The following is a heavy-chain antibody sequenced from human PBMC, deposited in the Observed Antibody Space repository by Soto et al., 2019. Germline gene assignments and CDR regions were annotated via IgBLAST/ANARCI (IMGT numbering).Heavy chain of an antibody. V-gene: IGHV1-2*02. CDR1: GYSFSDYF. Sequence: QVQLVQSGAEVKKSGASVKVSCKPSGYSFSDYFIQWVRQAPGQGLEWVAWINPKTAATNYAKKFQGRVSLQWDTSSTTAYMELTRLRPDDTAVYYCARIKWGLNYYNGMDVWGQGTTVIVSS. CDR2: INPKTAAT. CDR3: ARIKWGLNYYNGMDV. D-gene: IGHD1-26*01. J-gene: IGHJ6*02.